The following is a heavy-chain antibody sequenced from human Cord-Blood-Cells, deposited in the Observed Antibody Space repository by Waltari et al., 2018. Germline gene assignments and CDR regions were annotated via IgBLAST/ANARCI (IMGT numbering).Heavy chain of an antibody. D-gene: IGHD3-16*01. J-gene: IGHJ6*02. Sequence: QVQLVQSGAEVKKPGASVKVFCRASGYTFTAYNIHWLRPAPGQGLEWMGRINPNSGGTNDAQKFQGRVTMTRDTSISTAYMELSRLRSDDTAVYYCARALGGGYYGMDVWGQGTTVTVSS. CDR2: INPNSGGT. V-gene: IGHV1-2*06. CDR1: GYTFTAYN. CDR3: ARALGGGYYGMDV.